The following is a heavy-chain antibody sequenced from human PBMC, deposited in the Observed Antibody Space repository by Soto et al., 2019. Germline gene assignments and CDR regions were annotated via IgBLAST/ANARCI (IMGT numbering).Heavy chain of an antibody. D-gene: IGHD5-12*01. CDR3: ARDPRGGSNWFDP. V-gene: IGHV4-31*03. Sequence: QVQLQESGPGLVKPSQTLSLTCTVSGGSISSGGYYWSWLRQHPGKGLEWIGYIYYSGSTYYNPSLKSRVTRSVDTSKNQFSLKLSSVTAADTAVYYCARDPRGGSNWFDPWGQGTLVTVSS. CDR2: IYYSGST. CDR1: GGSISSGGYY. J-gene: IGHJ5*02.